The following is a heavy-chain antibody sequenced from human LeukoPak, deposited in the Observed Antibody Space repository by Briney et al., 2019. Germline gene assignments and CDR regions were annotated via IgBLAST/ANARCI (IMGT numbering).Heavy chain of an antibody. CDR2: INPNNGGT. D-gene: IGHD6-25*01. V-gene: IGHV1-2*02. Sequence: ASVKVSCKAFGYTFTGYSIHWVRQAPGQGLERMGWINPNNGGTKYAQIFQGRVSMTGDTSISTVYMELSRLRSDDTAVYYCARDGAVISSGLGFWGQGTLVTVSS. CDR3: ARDGAVISSGLGF. CDR1: GYTFTGYS. J-gene: IGHJ4*02.